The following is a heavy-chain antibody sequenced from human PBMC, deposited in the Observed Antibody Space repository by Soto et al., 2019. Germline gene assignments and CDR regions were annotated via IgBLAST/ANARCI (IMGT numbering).Heavy chain of an antibody. CDR1: GFTFSSYA. D-gene: IGHD3-9*01. J-gene: IGHJ4*02. CDR3: ARGEDILTGYYLDD. Sequence: QVQLVESGGGVVQPGRSLRLSCAASGFTFSSYAMHWVRQAPGKGLEWVAVISYDGSNKYYADSVKGRFTISRDNSKNTLYLQMNSLRAEDTAVYYCARGEDILTGYYLDDWGQGTLVTVSS. CDR2: ISYDGSNK. V-gene: IGHV3-30-3*01.